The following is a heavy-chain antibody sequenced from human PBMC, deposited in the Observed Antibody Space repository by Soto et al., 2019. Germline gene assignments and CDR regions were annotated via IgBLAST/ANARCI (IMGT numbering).Heavy chain of an antibody. D-gene: IGHD1-7*01. V-gene: IGHV3-30*18. CDR1: GFTFSSYG. CDR2: ISYDGSNK. Sequence: GGSLRLSCAASGFTFSSYGMHWVRQAPGKGLEWVAVISYDGSNKYYADSVKGRFTISRDNSKNTLYLQTNSLRAEDTAVYYCAKDISKGYNWNSFNYFDYWGQGTLVTVSS. CDR3: AKDISKGYNWNSFNYFDY. J-gene: IGHJ4*02.